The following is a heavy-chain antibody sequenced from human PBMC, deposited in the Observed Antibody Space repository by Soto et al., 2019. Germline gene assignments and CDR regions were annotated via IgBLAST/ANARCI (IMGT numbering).Heavy chain of an antibody. CDR2: IYSGGST. CDR3: ARARYRSTWTLDY. Sequence: GGSLRLSCAASGFTVSSNYMSWVRQAPGKGLEWVSVIYSGGSTFYADSVQGRFTISRDNSENTLYLQMNSLRAEDTAVYFCARARYRSTWTLDYWGKGTLVTFP. CDR1: GFTVSSNY. D-gene: IGHD3-16*02. V-gene: IGHV3-66*01. J-gene: IGHJ4*02.